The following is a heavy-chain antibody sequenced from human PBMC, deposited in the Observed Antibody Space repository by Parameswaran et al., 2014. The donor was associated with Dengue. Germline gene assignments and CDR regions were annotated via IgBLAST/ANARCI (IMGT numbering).Heavy chain of an antibody. D-gene: IGHD3-22*01. J-gene: IGHJ5*02. CDR3: ATHVYDSGYNSNWFDP. CDR2: ISSSGGNT. V-gene: IGHV3-23*01. Sequence: WIRQPPGKGLEWVSAISSSGGNTYYADSGKGRFTISRDNSKNTLHLQLNSLRVEDTAVYYCATHVYDSGYNSNWFDPWGQGTLVTVS.